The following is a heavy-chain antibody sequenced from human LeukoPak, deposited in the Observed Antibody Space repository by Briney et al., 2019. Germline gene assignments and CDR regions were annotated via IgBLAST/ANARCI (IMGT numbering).Heavy chain of an antibody. CDR3: ARRALYGSGSYSWFDP. CDR1: GGSISNSIYY. J-gene: IGHJ5*02. D-gene: IGHD3-10*01. Sequence: SETLSLTCTVSGGSISNSIYYWGWIRQPPGKGLEWIGSIYYSGSTYYNPSLKSRVTISVDTSKNQFSLKLSSVTAADTAVYYCARRALYGSGSYSWFDPWGQGTLVTVSS. CDR2: IYYSGST. V-gene: IGHV4-39*01.